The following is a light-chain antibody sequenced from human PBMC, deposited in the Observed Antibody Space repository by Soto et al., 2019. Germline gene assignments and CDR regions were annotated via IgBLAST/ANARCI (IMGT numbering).Light chain of an antibody. V-gene: IGKV1-39*01. Sequence: DIQMTQSPSSLSASVGDRVTITCRASQSIGSYLNWYQQAPGRAPKFLISAASSLQSGVPSSFSGSGSGTDFSLTISSLQPEDFATYFCQQSYYTPLTFGGGTKVDIK. CDR1: QSIGSY. CDR3: QQSYYTPLT. CDR2: AAS. J-gene: IGKJ4*01.